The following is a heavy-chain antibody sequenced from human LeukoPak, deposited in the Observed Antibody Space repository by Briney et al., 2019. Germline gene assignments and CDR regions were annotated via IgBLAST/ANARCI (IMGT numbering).Heavy chain of an antibody. Sequence: PSETLSLTCTVSGYSISSGYYWGWIRQPPGKGLEWIGSIYHSGSTYYNPSLKSRVTISLHPSKNQFSLKLSSVTAADTAAYYCARGFRGDNFDYWGQGTLVTVSS. J-gene: IGHJ4*02. CDR1: GYSISSGYY. D-gene: IGHD7-27*01. V-gene: IGHV4-38-2*02. CDR2: IYHSGST. CDR3: ARGFRGDNFDY.